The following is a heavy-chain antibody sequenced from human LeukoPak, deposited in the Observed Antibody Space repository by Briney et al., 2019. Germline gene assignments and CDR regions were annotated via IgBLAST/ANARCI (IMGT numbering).Heavy chain of an antibody. J-gene: IGHJ3*02. CDR2: ISAHNGNT. Sequence: ASVKVSCKDSGFTFNDFGISWVRQAPGQGLEWMAWISAHNGNTHYAQKFQDRVTVTRDTSTRTAYMELRSLTSDDTAVFYCARRSRDAFDIWGQGTMVTVSS. V-gene: IGHV1-18*01. CDR3: ARRSRDAFDI. CDR1: GFTFNDFG.